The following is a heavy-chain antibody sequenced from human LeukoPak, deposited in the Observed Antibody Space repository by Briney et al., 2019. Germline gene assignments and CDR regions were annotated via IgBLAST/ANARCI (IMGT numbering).Heavy chain of an antibody. Sequence: GGSLRLSCAVSGFTFSSYWMTWVRQAAGKGLAWVAKIKEDGSEKYYVDSVRDRFTVSRDNVKNSLFLQMNSLRVEDTATYYCARLHSAVYYGDAFDIWGQGTMVTVSS. V-gene: IGHV3-7*03. CDR1: GFTFSSYW. D-gene: IGHD3-16*01. CDR2: IKEDGSEK. J-gene: IGHJ3*02. CDR3: ARLHSAVYYGDAFDI.